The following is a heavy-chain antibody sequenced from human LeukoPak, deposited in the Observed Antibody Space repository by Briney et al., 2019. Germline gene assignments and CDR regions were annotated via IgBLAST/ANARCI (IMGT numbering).Heavy chain of an antibody. Sequence: SETLSLTCAVSGYPISSGYYWGWIRQPPGKGLEWIGSIYHSGSTYYNPSLKSRVTISVDTSKNQFSLKLSSVTDADTAVYYCARLYFWSGYPDYFDYWCQGTLVTVSS. CDR1: GYPISSGYY. D-gene: IGHD3-3*01. CDR3: ARLYFWSGYPDYFDY. J-gene: IGHJ4*02. CDR2: IYHSGST. V-gene: IGHV4-38-2*01.